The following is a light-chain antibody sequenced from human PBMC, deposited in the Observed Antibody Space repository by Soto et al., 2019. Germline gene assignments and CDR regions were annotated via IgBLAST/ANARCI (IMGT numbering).Light chain of an antibody. V-gene: IGKV1-33*01. CDR2: DAS. CDR1: QEISNY. Sequence: DIQMTQSPSSLSASVGDRVTITCQASQEISNYLNWYQQKPGKAPKLLIYDASNLETGVPSRFSGSGSGTDFTFTISSLQPEDIATYYCQQYDNLLTFGGGTKVEIK. CDR3: QQYDNLLT. J-gene: IGKJ4*01.